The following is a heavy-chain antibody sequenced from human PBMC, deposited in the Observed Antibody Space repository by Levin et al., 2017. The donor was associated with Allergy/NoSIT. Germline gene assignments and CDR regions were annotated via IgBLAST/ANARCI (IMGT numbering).Heavy chain of an antibody. J-gene: IGHJ4*02. CDR1: GFTFSDYY. D-gene: IGHD4-17*01. CDR2: ISSSSTTI. CDR3: ARDSYDAYARFST. V-gene: IGHV3-11*01. Sequence: GESLKISCAGSGFTFSDYYMSWIRQAPGKGLESVSYISSSSTTIYYADSVKGRFTISRDNAKNSLYLEMNSLRAEDTAVYYCARDSYDAYARFSTWGQGTPVTVSS.